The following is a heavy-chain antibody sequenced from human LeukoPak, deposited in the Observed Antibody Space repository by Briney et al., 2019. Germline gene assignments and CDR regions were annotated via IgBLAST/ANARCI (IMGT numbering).Heavy chain of an antibody. J-gene: IGHJ4*02. V-gene: IGHV1-18*04. CDR2: ISAYNGNT. CDR3: ARYCSGGSCYHNFDY. Sequence: GASVKVSCKASGYTFTSYGISWVRQAPGQGLEWMGWISAYNGNTNYAQKLQGRVTMTTDTSTSTAYMELRSLRSGDTAVYYCARYCSGGSCYHNFDYWGQGILVTVSS. CDR1: GYTFTSYG. D-gene: IGHD2-15*01.